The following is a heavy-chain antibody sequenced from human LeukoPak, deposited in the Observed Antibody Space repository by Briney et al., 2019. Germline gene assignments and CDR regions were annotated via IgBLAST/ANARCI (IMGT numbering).Heavy chain of an antibody. CDR3: ARYNPHVVPAAIYYMDV. CDR1: GGSFSGYY. V-gene: IGHV4-34*01. D-gene: IGHD2-2*01. Sequence: PSETLSLTCAVYGGSFSGYYWSWIRQPPGKGLEWIGEINHSGSTNYNPSLKSRVTISVDTSKNQFSLKLSSVTAADTAVYYCARYNPHVVPAAIYYMDVWGKGTTVTVSS. J-gene: IGHJ6*03. CDR2: INHSGST.